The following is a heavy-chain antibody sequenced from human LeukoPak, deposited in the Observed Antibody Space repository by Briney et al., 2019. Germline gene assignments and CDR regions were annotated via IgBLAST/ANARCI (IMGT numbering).Heavy chain of an antibody. D-gene: IGHD3-22*01. CDR2: IFNNGGST. CDR3: ACGYYDSSGYYPPGY. J-gene: IGHJ4*02. CDR1: GFTYSNYA. Sequence: PGGSLRLSCSPSGFTYSNYAIHWVPQAPGKGLEYVSGIFNNGGSTYYADSVKGRFTITSDNSKNTLYLQMSSLRAEDTAVYYRACGYYDSSGYYPPGYWGQGTLVTVSS. V-gene: IGHV3-64D*09.